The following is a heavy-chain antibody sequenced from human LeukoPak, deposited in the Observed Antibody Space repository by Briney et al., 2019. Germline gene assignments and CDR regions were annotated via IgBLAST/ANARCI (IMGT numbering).Heavy chain of an antibody. CDR2: INHSGST. Sequence: SETLSLTCAVSGGSISNNNWWGWVRPPPGKGLEWIGEINHSGSTNYNSSLESRLTISVDKSKNQFSLRLSSVTAADTAVYYCARLPIQLDAFDIWGQGTMVTVSS. J-gene: IGHJ3*02. CDR1: GGSISNNNW. D-gene: IGHD1-1*01. CDR3: ARLPIQLDAFDI. V-gene: IGHV4-4*02.